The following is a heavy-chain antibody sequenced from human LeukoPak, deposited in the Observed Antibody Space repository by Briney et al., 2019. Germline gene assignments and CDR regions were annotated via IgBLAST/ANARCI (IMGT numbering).Heavy chain of an antibody. Sequence: GGSLRLSCAASRFTLSNAWMNWVSQGPGKGLEWVGRIKSKTDGGTTDYAAPVKGRFTISRDDSKNTLYLQMNSLKTEDTSAYYCTSRNFYYWGQGTLVTVSS. CDR1: RFTLSNAW. CDR3: TSRNFYY. J-gene: IGHJ4*02. CDR2: IKSKTDGGTT. V-gene: IGHV3-15*01.